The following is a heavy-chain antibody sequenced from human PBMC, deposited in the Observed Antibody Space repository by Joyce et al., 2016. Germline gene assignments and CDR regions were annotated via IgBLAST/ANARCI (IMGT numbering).Heavy chain of an antibody. CDR2: ILDSGGT. D-gene: IGHD1-1*01. CDR1: GDSLSSGYYS. Sequence: QLQLQESGSGLVKPSQTLSLTCTVTGDSLSSGYYSWSWVRQPPGKGLEWIGHILDSGGTYYNPYLKSRVTMSVDRSKNQFSLQLSSVTAADSAVYYCARQNWSSNWFDPWGQGALVTVSS. J-gene: IGHJ5*02. V-gene: IGHV4-30-2*01. CDR3: ARQNWSSNWFDP.